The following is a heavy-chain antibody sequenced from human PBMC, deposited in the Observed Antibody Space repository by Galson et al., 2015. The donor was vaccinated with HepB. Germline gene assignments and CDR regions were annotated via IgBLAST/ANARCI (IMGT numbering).Heavy chain of an antibody. CDR1: GYTFTSYG. D-gene: IGHD1-26*01. J-gene: IGHJ6*02. V-gene: IGHV1-18*01. Sequence: SVKVSCKASGYTFTSYGISWVRQAPGQGLEWMGWISAYNGNTNYAQKLQGRVTMTTDTSTSTAYMELRSLRSDDTAVYYCARDRPYRLYSPRNYYYYYGMDVWGQGTTVTVSS. CDR2: ISAYNGNT. CDR3: ARDRPYRLYSPRNYYYYYGMDV.